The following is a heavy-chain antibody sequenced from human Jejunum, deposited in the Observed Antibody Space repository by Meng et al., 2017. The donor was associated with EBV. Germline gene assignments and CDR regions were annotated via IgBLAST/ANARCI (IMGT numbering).Heavy chain of an antibody. D-gene: IGHD5-18*01. J-gene: IGHJ4*02. CDR2: VSISGGAT. CDR1: GFTFSDYA. V-gene: IGHV3-23*01. CDR3: AKRWGGYGRFDY. Sequence: QLLVSWGGLVQPGESLRLSCAASGFTFSDYAIRWFRQSPGKGLEWVSTVSISGGATYYADSVKGRFTISRDNSKKTLCLQMSSLRAEDTAVYDCAKRWGGYGRFDYWGQGALVTVSS.